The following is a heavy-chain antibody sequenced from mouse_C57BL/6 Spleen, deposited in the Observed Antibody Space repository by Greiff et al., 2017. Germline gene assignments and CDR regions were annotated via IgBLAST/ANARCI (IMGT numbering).Heavy chain of an antibody. Sequence: VQLHQPGAELVKPGASVKLSCKASGYTFTSYWMPWVKRRPGQGLGWIGKIHPNSGSTNYNEKFKSKATLTVDKSSSTAYMQLSSLTSEDAAVYYCANAYYSNWGDYWGQGTSVTVSS. CDR2: IHPNSGST. CDR1: GYTFTSYW. D-gene: IGHD2-5*01. J-gene: IGHJ4*01. CDR3: ANAYYSNWGDY. V-gene: IGHV1-64*01.